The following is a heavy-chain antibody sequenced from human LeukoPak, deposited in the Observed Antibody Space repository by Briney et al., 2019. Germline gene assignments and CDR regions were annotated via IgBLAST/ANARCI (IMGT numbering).Heavy chain of an antibody. J-gene: IGHJ4*02. CDR3: AKDLDY. V-gene: IGHV3-23*01. Sequence: GGSLRLSCAASGFTFSTYAMSWVRQAPGKGLEWVSGISGSGDTTYYADSVKGRFTISRDNSKNTLHLQMNSLRVEDTAVYYCAKDLDYWGQGTLVTVSS. CDR1: GFTFSTYA. CDR2: ISGSGDTT.